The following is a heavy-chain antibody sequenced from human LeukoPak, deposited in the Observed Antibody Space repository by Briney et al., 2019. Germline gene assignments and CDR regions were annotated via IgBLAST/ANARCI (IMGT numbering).Heavy chain of an antibody. CDR3: AKDPVYSSSWPTFDW. D-gene: IGHD6-13*01. CDR2: ISGSSCSI. CDR1: GFTFSSYA. J-gene: IGHJ4*02. V-gene: IGHV3-23*01. Sequence: PGGSPRLSCAASGFTFSSYAMSWVRQAPGKGLEGVSDISGSSCSIYYADSVKGRFTISRDNSKNTLFLQSNRLTDEATAVYYCAKDPVYSSSWPTFDWWGQGTLVTVSS.